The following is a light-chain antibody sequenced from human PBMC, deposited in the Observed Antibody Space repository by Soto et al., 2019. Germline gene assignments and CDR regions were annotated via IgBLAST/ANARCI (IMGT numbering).Light chain of an antibody. CDR2: ESS. J-gene: IGKJ1*01. V-gene: IGKV3-11*01. Sequence: SVLTQSPATLSLSPGERYTLSCRASQRVSSFLAWYQQKHGQXPRXXIYESSNRATGVPARFSGSGSGTDLSITISSLEPEDGEIYFGQQRYSWPWTFGQGTKVDIK. CDR3: QQRYSWPWT. CDR1: QRVSSF.